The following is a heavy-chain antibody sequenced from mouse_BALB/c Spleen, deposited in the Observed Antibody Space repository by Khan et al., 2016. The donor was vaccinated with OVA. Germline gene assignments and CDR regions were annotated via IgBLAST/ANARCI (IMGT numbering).Heavy chain of an antibody. D-gene: IGHD2-4*01. Sequence: VQLKQSGTVLARPGASVKMSCKASGYSFTNYWMHWVKQRPGQVLEWVGAIYPGNSDTRYNQKFKGKAKLTAVTSASTAYMELSSLTSEDSAVYYCTRSYDSYYFDYWGQGTTLTVSS. CDR3: TRSYDSYYFDY. V-gene: IGHV1-5*01. CDR2: IYPGNSDT. J-gene: IGHJ2*01. CDR1: GYSFTNYW.